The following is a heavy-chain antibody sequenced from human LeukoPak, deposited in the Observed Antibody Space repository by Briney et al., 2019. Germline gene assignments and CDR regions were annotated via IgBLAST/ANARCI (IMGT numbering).Heavy chain of an antibody. V-gene: IGHV1-2*02. D-gene: IGHD3-22*01. J-gene: IGHJ4*02. CDR3: ARGGLGYYDSSGYPL. CDR2: INPNSGGT. Sequence: ASVKVSCKASGYTFTGYYMHWVRQAPGQGLEWMGWINPNSGGTNYAQKFQGRVTMTRDTSISTAYMELSRLRSDDTAVYHCARGGLGYYDSSGYPLWGQGTLVTVSS. CDR1: GYTFTGYY.